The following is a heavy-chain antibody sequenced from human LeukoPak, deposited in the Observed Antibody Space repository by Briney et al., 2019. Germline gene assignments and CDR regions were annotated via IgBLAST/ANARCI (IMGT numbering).Heavy chain of an antibody. J-gene: IGHJ4*02. CDR2: ISGSAGST. Sequence: GGSLRLSCAASGFTFSSYAMSWVRQAPGEGLEWVSAISGSAGSTYYADSVKGRFTISRDNSKNTLYLQMNSLRAEDTAVYYCAKGNTYYYDSSGYYYLGDEWSFDYWGQGTLVTVSS. CDR1: GFTFSSYA. D-gene: IGHD3-22*01. V-gene: IGHV3-23*01. CDR3: AKGNTYYYDSSGYYYLGDEWSFDY.